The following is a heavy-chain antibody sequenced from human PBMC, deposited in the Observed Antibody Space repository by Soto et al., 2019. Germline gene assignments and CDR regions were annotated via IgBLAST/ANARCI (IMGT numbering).Heavy chain of an antibody. D-gene: IGHD3-3*01. CDR2: INPSGGST. Sequence: AAVKVSCKATGYTFTSYYMHWVRQAPGQGLEWMGIINPSGGSTSYAQKFQGRVTMTRDTSTSTVYMELSSLRSEDTAVYYCARDLYDFWSAYSVGGDYYYYGMDVWGRGTTVTVSS. V-gene: IGHV1-46*01. CDR1: GYTFTSYY. J-gene: IGHJ6*02. CDR3: ARDLYDFWSAYSVGGDYYYYGMDV.